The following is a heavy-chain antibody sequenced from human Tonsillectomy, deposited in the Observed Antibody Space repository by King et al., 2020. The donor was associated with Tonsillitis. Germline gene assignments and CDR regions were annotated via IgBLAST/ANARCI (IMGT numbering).Heavy chain of an antibody. Sequence: QLVQSGAEVKKPGSSVKVSCKASGGTFSSFAISWVRQAPGQGLEWMGRIIPILDITDYGQKFQGRVTITADKSTSTAYMELSSLRSEDTAVYYCARGCDDSGYSYEYFQDWGQGTLVTVSS. D-gene: IGHD3-22*01. V-gene: IGHV1-69*09. J-gene: IGHJ1*01. CDR1: GGTFSSFA. CDR3: ARGCDDSGYSYEYFQD. CDR2: IIPILDIT.